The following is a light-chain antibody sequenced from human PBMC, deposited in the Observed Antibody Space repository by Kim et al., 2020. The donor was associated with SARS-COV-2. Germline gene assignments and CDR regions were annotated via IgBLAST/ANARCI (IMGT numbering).Light chain of an antibody. CDR2: DVS. CDR3: SSYTSSSTPFYV. CDR1: SSDVGGYNY. V-gene: IGLV2-14*03. Sequence: SITISCTGTSSDVGGYNYVSWYQQHPGKAPKLMIYDVSNRPSGVSNHFSGSKSGNTASLTISGLQAEDEADYYCSSYTSSSTPFYVFGTGTKVTVL. J-gene: IGLJ1*01.